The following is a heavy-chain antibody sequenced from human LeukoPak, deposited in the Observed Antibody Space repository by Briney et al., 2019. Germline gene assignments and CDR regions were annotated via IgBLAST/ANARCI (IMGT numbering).Heavy chain of an antibody. CDR3: ARHFPGRSFWSGYPPGKFDY. V-gene: IGHV4-39*01. J-gene: IGHJ4*02. Sequence: RTSETLSLTWTVSGGSISSSSYYWGWIRQSPGRGVEWIGTIYYAGSTYYNPSLKGRVTVSVDTSKNEFSLKLTSVTAADTAVYFCARHFPGRSFWSGYPPGKFDYWGQGSLVTVSP. D-gene: IGHD3-3*01. CDR2: IYYAGST. CDR1: GGSISSSSYY.